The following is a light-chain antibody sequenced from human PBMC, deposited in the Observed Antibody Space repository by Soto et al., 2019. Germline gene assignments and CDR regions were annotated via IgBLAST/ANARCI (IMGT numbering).Light chain of an antibody. CDR1: QSISSY. CDR3: QQSYDTPFT. J-gene: IGKJ3*01. CDR2: AVS. Sequence: DIQMTQSPSSLSASIGDRVTITCRASQSISSYLNWYQQKPGKAPKLLMYAVSTLQSGVPSSFSGSGSGTDFTLTISSLQPEDFATYFCQQSYDTPFTFGPGTKVDIK. V-gene: IGKV1-39*01.